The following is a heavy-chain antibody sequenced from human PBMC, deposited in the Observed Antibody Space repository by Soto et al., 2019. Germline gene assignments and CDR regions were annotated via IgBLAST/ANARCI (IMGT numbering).Heavy chain of an antibody. V-gene: IGHV4-34*01. CDR3: ARGYHRLYSSSSGQIGH. CDR2: INHSGST. Sequence: SETLSLTCAVYGGSFSGYYLSWIRQPPGKGLEWIGEINHSGSTNYNPSLKSRVTISVDTSKNQFSLKLSSVTAADTAVYYCARGYHRLYSSSSGQIGHWGQGTLVTVSS. D-gene: IGHD6-6*01. J-gene: IGHJ4*02. CDR1: GGSFSGYY.